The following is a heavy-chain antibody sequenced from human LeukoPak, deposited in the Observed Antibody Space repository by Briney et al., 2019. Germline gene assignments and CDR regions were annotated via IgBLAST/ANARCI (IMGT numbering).Heavy chain of an antibody. CDR1: GGSISSYY. J-gene: IGHJ3*02. CDR2: IYYSGST. D-gene: IGHD3-10*01. CDR3: ARQEGILLWVGESPHDAFDI. V-gene: IGHV4-59*08. Sequence: SETLSLTCTVSGGSISSYYWSWIRQPPGKGLEWIGYIYYSGSTNYNPSLKSRVTISVDTSKNQFSLKLSSVTAADTAVYYCARQEGILLWVGESPHDAFDIWGQGTMVTVSS.